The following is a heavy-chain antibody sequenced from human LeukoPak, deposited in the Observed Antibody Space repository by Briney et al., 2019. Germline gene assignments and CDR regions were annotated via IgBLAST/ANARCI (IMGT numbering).Heavy chain of an antibody. V-gene: IGHV4-59*01. D-gene: IGHD3-10*01. CDR1: GGSISSYY. J-gene: IGHJ5*02. CDR3: ASLPSGGYSNWFDP. Sequence: SETLSLTCTVSGGSISSYYWSWIRQPPGKGLEWIGYIYYSGSTNYNPSLKSRVTISVDTSKNQFSLRLSSVTAADTAVYYCASLPSGGYSNWFDPWGQGTLVTVSS. CDR2: IYYSGST.